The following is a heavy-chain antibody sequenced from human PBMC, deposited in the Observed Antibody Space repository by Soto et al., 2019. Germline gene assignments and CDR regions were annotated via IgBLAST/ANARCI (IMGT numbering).Heavy chain of an antibody. V-gene: IGHV1-3*01. Sequence: QVQLVQSGAEVKKPGASVKVSCKASGYTFTSYAMHWVRQAPGQRLEWMGWINAGNGNTKYSQKDQGRVTITRDTSESTAYMKQSTLRSEDTAVYYCARYPGRTGATIRWGQGTLVTVSS. CDR3: ARYPGRTGATIR. J-gene: IGHJ4*02. CDR1: GYTFTSYA. D-gene: IGHD5-12*01. CDR2: INAGNGNT.